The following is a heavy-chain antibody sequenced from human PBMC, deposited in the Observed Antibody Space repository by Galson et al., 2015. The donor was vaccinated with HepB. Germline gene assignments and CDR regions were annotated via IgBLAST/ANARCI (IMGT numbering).Heavy chain of an antibody. D-gene: IGHD3-10*01. V-gene: IGHV2-70*04. Sequence: PALVKPTQTLTLTCTFSGFSLSANGMRVSWVRQAPGKALEWLARIDWDDRKFYSISLKTRLTVSKGTSRNQVVLTMANMDPVDTGTFYCARMVQGGYFDYWGQGILVTVSS. CDR1: GFSLSANGMR. CDR2: IDWDDRK. J-gene: IGHJ4*02. CDR3: ARMVQGGYFDY.